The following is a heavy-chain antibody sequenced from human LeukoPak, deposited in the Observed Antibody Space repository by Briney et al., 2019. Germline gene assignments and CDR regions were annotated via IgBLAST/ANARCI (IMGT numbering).Heavy chain of an antibody. CDR1: GGTFSSYA. J-gene: IGHJ3*02. D-gene: IGHD3-10*01. V-gene: IGHV1-69*01. CDR2: IIPIFGTA. Sequence: SVQVSCKASGGTFSSYAISWVRQAPGQGLEWMGGIIPIFGTANYAQKFQGRVTITADESTSTAYMELSSLRSEDTAVYYCAREFTMVRGVITKRSHAFDIWGQGTMVTVSS. CDR3: AREFTMVRGVITKRSHAFDI.